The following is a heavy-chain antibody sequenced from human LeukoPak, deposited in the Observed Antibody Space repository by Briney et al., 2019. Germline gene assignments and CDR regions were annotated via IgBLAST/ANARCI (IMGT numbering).Heavy chain of an antibody. J-gene: IGHJ5*02. D-gene: IGHD2-2*01. CDR1: GGSISSYY. CDR2: IYTSGST. V-gene: IGHV4-4*09. CDR3: ARQGSRTRRWKLFDP. Sequence: SETLSLTCTVPGGSISSYYWSWIRQPPGKGLEWIGYIYTSGSTNYNPSLKSRVTISVDTSKNQFSLKLRSVTAADTAVYYCARQGSRTRRWKLFDPWGQGTLVTVSS.